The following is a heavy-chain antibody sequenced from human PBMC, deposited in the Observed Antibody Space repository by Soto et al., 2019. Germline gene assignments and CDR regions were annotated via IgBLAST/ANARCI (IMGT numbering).Heavy chain of an antibody. V-gene: IGHV3-33*01. CDR1: GFTFSSYG. Sequence: GGSLRLSCAASGFTFSSYGMHWVRQAPGKGLEWVAVIWYDGSNKYYADSVKGRFTISRDNSKNTLYLQMNSLRAEDTAVYYCAREGGGDYYYMDVWGKGTTVTVSS. CDR3: AREGGGDYYYMDV. D-gene: IGHD3-16*01. J-gene: IGHJ6*03. CDR2: IWYDGSNK.